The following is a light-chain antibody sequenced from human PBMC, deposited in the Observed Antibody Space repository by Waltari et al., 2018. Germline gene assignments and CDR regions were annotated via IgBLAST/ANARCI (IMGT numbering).Light chain of an antibody. J-gene: IGLJ3*02. CDR1: RSDVARYDL. CDR3: CSYADSWTWV. Sequence: QSALTQPASVSGSPGQSITLSCTGRRSDVARYDLVSWYQQHPEKAPQVIIFEDNKRPSGVSDRFSGSKSGNTASLTISGLRAEDEADYYCCSYADSWTWVFGGGTKLTVL. CDR2: EDN. V-gene: IGLV2-23*01.